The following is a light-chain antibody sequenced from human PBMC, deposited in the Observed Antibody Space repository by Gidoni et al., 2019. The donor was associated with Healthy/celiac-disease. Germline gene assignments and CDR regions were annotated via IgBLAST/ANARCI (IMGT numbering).Light chain of an antibody. CDR2: GKH. J-gene: IGLJ2*01. CDR3: TSRDSSGTVV. V-gene: IGLV3-19*01. Sequence: SSELTQDPAVSVALGQTGRITCQGDSLRRYYASWYQQKPGQAPVLVIYGKHHRPSGIPDRFSGSSSGNTASLTITGAQAEDEADYYCTSRDSSGTVVFGGGTKLTVL. CDR1: SLRRYY.